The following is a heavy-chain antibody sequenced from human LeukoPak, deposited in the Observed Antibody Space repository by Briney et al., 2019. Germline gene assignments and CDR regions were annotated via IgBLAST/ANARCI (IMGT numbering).Heavy chain of an antibody. CDR2: IKQDGSEK. J-gene: IGHJ4*02. D-gene: IGHD2-8*01. CDR3: AREGLLMVYATHFDY. V-gene: IGHV3-7*01. CDR1: RFTFSNYW. Sequence: GGSLRLSCVVSRFTFSNYWMSWVRQAPGKGLEWVANIKQDGSEKYYVDSVKGRFTISGDNAKNSLYLQMNSLRAEDTAVYYCAREGLLMVYATHFDYWGQGTLVTVSS.